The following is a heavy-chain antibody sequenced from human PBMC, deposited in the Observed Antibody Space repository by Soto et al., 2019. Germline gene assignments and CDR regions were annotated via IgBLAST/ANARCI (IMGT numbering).Heavy chain of an antibody. J-gene: IGHJ4*02. Sequence: ASVKGYCKASGYRFTSYDINWVRKDNGKGLEWMGWMNPNSGNTGYAQKFQGRVTMTRNTSISTAYMELSSLRSEDTAVYYCARGSLYDYIWESYRYGWVHFDYLGQGTLVTVSS. V-gene: IGHV1-8*01. CDR3: ARGSLYDYIWESYRYGWVHFDY. CDR1: GYRFTSYD. D-gene: IGHD3-16*02. CDR2: MNPNSGNT.